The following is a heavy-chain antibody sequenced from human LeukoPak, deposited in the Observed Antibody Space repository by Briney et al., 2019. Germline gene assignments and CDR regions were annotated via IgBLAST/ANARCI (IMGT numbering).Heavy chain of an antibody. CDR1: GFTVSSNY. CDR2: IYSGGST. CDR3: ARGSIAARGEGGWFDP. J-gene: IGHJ5*02. Sequence: PGGSLRLSCAASGFTVSSNYMSWVRQAPGKGLEWVSVIYSGGSTYYADSVKGRFTISRDNSKNTLYLQMNSLRAEDTAVYYCARGSIAARGEGGWFDPWGQGTLVTVSS. D-gene: IGHD6-6*01. V-gene: IGHV3-66*01.